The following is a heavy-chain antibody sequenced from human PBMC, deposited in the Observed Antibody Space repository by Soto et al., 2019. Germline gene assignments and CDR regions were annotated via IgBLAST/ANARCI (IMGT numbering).Heavy chain of an antibody. Sequence: PSETLSLTCTVSGGSVSSGSYYWSWIRQPPGKGLEWIGYIYYSGSTNYNPSLKGRVTISVYTSKTQFSLRLSSVTAADTAVYYCARDYGFYSNYYYYGMDVRGQGTTVTVSS. CDR1: GGSVSSGSYY. CDR3: ARDYGFYSNYYYYGMDV. CDR2: IYYSGST. V-gene: IGHV4-61*01. J-gene: IGHJ6*02. D-gene: IGHD4-4*01.